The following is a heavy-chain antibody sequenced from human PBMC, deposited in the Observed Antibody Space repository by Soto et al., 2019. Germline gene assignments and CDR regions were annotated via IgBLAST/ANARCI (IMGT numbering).Heavy chain of an antibody. J-gene: IGHJ5*02. V-gene: IGHV4-30-4*01. CDR2: LYFNGGT. Sequence: PSGCLSLTCNVSGGPINSPDYYWSWIRQSPGKGLEWIGYLYFNGGTQYNPSLRTPVSMSLDTSKKHFSLKMRSVTAADTAVYYCARGISKYSSWYEPHTWFDAWGQGALVTVSS. CDR1: GGPINSPDYY. D-gene: IGHD6-13*01. CDR3: ARGISKYSSWYEPHTWFDA.